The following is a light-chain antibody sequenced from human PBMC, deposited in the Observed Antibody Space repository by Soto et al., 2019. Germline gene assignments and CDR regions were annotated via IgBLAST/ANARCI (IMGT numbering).Light chain of an antibody. V-gene: IGLV2-14*01. Sequence: QSVLTEPASVSGSPGQSITISCTGTSSDVGGYNYVSWYQQHPGKAPKLMIYEVSNRPLGVSNRFSGSKSGNTASLTISGLXAEDEADYYCTSYTSSSTLDVFGTGTKVTV. CDR3: TSYTSSSTLDV. CDR2: EVS. CDR1: SSDVGGYNY. J-gene: IGLJ1*01.